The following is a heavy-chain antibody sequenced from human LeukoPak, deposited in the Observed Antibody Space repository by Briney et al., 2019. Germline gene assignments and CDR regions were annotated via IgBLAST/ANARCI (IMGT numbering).Heavy chain of an antibody. CDR2: FDPEDGET. CDR1: GYTLTELS. V-gene: IGHV1-24*01. D-gene: IGHD6-6*01. J-gene: IGHJ4*02. CDR3: ATKFRWSSSFFDY. Sequence: GASVKVSCKVSGYTLTELSMHWVRQAPGKGLEWMGGFDPEDGETIYAQKFQGRVTMTEDTPTDTAYMELSSLRSEDTAVYYCATKFRWSSSFFDYWGQGTLVTVSS.